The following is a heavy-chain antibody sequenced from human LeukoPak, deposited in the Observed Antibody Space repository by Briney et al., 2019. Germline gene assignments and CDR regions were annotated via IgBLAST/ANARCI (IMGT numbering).Heavy chain of an antibody. V-gene: IGHV5-51*01. D-gene: IGHD2-2*01. Sequence: PGESLKISCKGSGYSFTNYWIGWVRQMPGKGLEWMGIIYPGDSDTRYSPSFQGQVTISADKSISTAYLQWSSLKASDTAMYYCARSSTSSKYYYYYAMDVWGQGTTVTVSS. J-gene: IGHJ6*02. CDR3: ARSSTSSKYYYYYAMDV. CDR1: GYSFTNYW. CDR2: IYPGDSDT.